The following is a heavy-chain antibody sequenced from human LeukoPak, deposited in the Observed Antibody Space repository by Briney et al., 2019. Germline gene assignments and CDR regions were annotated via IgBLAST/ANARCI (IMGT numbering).Heavy chain of an antibody. D-gene: IGHD6-13*01. CDR3: ARDPSYSSSWGVYAFDI. Sequence: SETLSLTCTVSGGSVSSSSYYWGWIRQPPGKGLEWIGSIYYSGSTYYNPSLKSRVTISVDTSKNQFSLKLSSVTAADTAVYYCARDPSYSSSWGVYAFDIWGQGTMVTVSS. J-gene: IGHJ3*02. V-gene: IGHV4-39*07. CDR1: GGSVSSSSYY. CDR2: IYYSGST.